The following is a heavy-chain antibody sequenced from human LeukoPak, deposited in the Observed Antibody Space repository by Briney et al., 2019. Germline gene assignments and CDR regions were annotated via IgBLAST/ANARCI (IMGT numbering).Heavy chain of an antibody. Sequence: PGGSLRLSCAPSRFTFTSCAMSGVRQAPGQGLEWVSAISGSVGSTYYADSVKGRFTISRDNSKNTLYLQMNSLRGEDTAVYYCAKDSLLWFHDRYYFDYWGQGILVTVSS. CDR2: ISGSVGST. CDR3: AKDSLLWFHDRYYFDY. V-gene: IGHV3-23*01. J-gene: IGHJ4*02. D-gene: IGHD2-2*01. CDR1: RFTFTSCA.